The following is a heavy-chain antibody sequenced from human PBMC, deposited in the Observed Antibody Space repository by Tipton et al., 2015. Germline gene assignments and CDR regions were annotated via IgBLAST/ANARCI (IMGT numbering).Heavy chain of an antibody. D-gene: IGHD2-2*01. J-gene: IGHJ6*02. Sequence: TLSLTCTVSGGSISSSSYYWSWIRQSPGKGLEWIGYIYYSGNTNYNPSLKSRVTISVDTPKKQFSLKLSSVTAADTAVYYCARSRTNIVVVPADYGMDVWGQGTTVTVSS. CDR1: GGSISSSSYY. V-gene: IGHV4-61*01. CDR2: IYYSGNT. CDR3: ARSRTNIVVVPADYGMDV.